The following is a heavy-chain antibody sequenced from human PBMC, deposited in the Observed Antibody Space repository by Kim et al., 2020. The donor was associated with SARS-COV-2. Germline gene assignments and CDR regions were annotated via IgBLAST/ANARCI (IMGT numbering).Heavy chain of an antibody. CDR1: GGSISSYY. D-gene: IGHD3-9*01. Sequence: SETLSLTCTVSGGSISSYYWSWIRQPPGKGLEWIGYIYYSGSTNYNPSLKSRVTISVDTSKNQFSLKLSSVTAADTAVYYCARTNYDILTGYYMGYYYGMDVWGQGTTVTVSS. CDR2: IYYSGST. J-gene: IGHJ6*02. V-gene: IGHV4-59*13. CDR3: ARTNYDILTGYYMGYYYGMDV.